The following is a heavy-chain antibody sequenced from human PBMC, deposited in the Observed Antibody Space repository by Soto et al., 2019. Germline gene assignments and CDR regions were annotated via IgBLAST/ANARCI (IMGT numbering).Heavy chain of an antibody. CDR3: ARDLDTAMDLDY. CDR2: ISYDGSNE. D-gene: IGHD5-18*01. J-gene: IGHJ4*02. V-gene: IGHV3-30-3*01. CDR1: GFTFSSYA. Sequence: GGSLRLSCAASGFTFSSYAMHWVRQAPGKGLEWVAIISYDGSNEYYADSVKGRFTISRDNSKNTLYLQMNSLRAEDTAVYYCARDLDTAMDLDYWGQGTLVTVSS.